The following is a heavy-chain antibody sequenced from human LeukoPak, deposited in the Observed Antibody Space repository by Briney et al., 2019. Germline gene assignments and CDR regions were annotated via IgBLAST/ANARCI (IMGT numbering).Heavy chain of an antibody. D-gene: IGHD2-15*01. CDR2: IYTSGST. V-gene: IGHV4-61*02. Sequence: SETLSLTCTVSGGSISSGSYYWGWHRQPAGRGREWIGRIYTSGSTNYNPSLKSRVTISVDTSKNQFSLKLSSVTAADTAVYYCARNVVVVAANWFDPWGQGTLVTVSS. CDR1: GGSISSGSYY. J-gene: IGHJ5*02. CDR3: ARNVVVVAANWFDP.